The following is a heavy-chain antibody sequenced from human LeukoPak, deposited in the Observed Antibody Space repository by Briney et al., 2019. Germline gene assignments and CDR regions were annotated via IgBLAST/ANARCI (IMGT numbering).Heavy chain of an antibody. J-gene: IGHJ4*02. V-gene: IGHV3-15*07. CDR2: IKPKTDGETT. Sequence: XXWVRQAPGKGLEWVGRIKPKTDGETTEYAAPVKDRFSISRDDSKSMMYLQMNSLKTEDTAVYYCITPLPYSAQGGQGTLVTVSS. D-gene: IGHD2-21*01. CDR3: ITPLPYSAQ.